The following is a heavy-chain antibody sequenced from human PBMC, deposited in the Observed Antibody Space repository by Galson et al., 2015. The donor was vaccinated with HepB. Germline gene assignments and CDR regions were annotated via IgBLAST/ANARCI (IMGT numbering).Heavy chain of an antibody. J-gene: IGHJ6*03. CDR1: GFTFSSYG. D-gene: IGHD1-7*01. V-gene: IGHV3-30*18. Sequence: SLRLSCAASGFTFSSYGMHWVRQAPGKGLEWVAVISYDGSNKYYADSVKGRFTISRDNSKNTLYLQMNSLRAEDTAVYYCAKDAGRKSATTRSTNFYYYYYMDVWGKGTTVTVSS. CDR3: AKDAGRKSATTRSTNFYYYYYMDV. CDR2: ISYDGSNK.